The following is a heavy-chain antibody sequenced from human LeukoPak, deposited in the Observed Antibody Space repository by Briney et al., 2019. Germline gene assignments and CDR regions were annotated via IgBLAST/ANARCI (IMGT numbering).Heavy chain of an antibody. Sequence: GGSLRLSCAASGFTFSSNWMSWVRQAPGKGLEWVGNIKEDGSETNYVDSVKGRFTISRDNAKNSLYLQMNSLRAEDTAIYYCARDWNVRDYDTWLWGQGTLVTVSS. D-gene: IGHD1-1*01. CDR3: ARDWNVRDYDTWL. CDR1: GFTFSSNW. J-gene: IGHJ4*02. V-gene: IGHV3-7*01. CDR2: IKEDGSET.